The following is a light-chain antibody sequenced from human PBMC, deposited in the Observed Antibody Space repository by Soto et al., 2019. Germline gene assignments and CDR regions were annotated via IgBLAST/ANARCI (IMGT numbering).Light chain of an antibody. CDR2: GNT. J-gene: IGLJ1*01. CDR3: QSYDSTLSARYV. CDR1: SGSIAGYY. V-gene: IGLV1-40*01. Sequence: LTQPHSVSESPGKTVTISCTRSSGSIAGYYVQWYQQRPGTAPKLLIVGNTIRPSGVPDRFSASTSGTSASLAITGLQAEDEGDYYCQSYDSTLSARYVFGTGTKLTVL.